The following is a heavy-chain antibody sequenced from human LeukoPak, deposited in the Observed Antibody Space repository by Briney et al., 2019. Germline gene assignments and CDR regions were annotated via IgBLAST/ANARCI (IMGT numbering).Heavy chain of an antibody. D-gene: IGHD1-26*01. V-gene: IGHV3-66*02. Sequence: GGSLRLSCAASGFTVSSNYMTWVRQAPGKRLEWVSVIYDDGSTYYADSVKGRFTISRDNSKNTLYLQMNTLRAEDTAVYYCARGRGSYFYWGQGTLVTVSS. CDR3: ARGRGSYFY. CDR2: IYDDGST. CDR1: GFTVSSNY. J-gene: IGHJ4*02.